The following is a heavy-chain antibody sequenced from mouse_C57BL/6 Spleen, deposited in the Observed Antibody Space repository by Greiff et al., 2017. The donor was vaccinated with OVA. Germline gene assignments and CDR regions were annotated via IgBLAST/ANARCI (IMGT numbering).Heavy chain of an antibody. J-gene: IGHJ3*01. CDR1: GYSITSGYY. CDR2: ISYDGSN. V-gene: IGHV3-6*01. D-gene: IGHD2-4*01. Sequence: EVQLVESGPGLVKPSQSLSLTCSVTGYSITSGYYWNWIRQFPGNKLEWMGYISYDGSNNYNPSLKNRISITRDTSKNQFFLKLNSVTTEDTATYYCARDRDFDGGFAYWGQGTLVTVSA. CDR3: ARDRDFDGGFAY.